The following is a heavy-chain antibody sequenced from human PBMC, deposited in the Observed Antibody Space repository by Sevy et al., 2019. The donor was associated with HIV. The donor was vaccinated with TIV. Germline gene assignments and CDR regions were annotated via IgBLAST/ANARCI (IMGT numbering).Heavy chain of an antibody. CDR2: ISYDGSNK. V-gene: IGHV3-30-3*01. CDR1: GFTFSSYA. Sequence: GGSLRLSCAASGFTFSSYAMHWVRQAPGKGLEWVAVISYDGSNKYYAHSVKGRFTISRDNSKNTLYLQMNSLRAKDTAVYYCARVEAAAGTGDYYYYGMDVWGQGTTVTVSS. J-gene: IGHJ6*02. D-gene: IGHD6-13*01. CDR3: ARVEAAAGTGDYYYYGMDV.